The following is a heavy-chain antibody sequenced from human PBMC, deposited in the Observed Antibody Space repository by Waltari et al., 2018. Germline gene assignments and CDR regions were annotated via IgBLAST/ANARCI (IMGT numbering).Heavy chain of an antibody. CDR2: IYYSGST. CDR3: ARGGMARRFDY. CDR1: GGSISRYY. J-gene: IGHJ4*02. V-gene: IGHV4-59*01. D-gene: IGHD6-13*01. Sequence: QVQLQESGPGLVKPSETLSLTCTVSGGSISRYYRSWIRQPPGKGLEWIGYIYYSGSTNYNPSLKSRVTISVDTSKNQFSLKLSSVTAADTAVYYCARGGMARRFDYWGQGTLVTVSS.